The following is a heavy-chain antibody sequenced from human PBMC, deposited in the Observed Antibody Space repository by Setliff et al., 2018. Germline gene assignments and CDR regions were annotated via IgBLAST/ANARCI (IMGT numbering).Heavy chain of an antibody. Sequence: GGSLRLSCAASGFSFSDYYMMWIRQAPGKGLEWVSYISKDAYTIHYADSMKGRLTISRDNSKNSVFLQMNSLKTEDTAVYYRTRVPLGMIPLYYWGQGTLVTVSS. V-gene: IGHV3-11*01. J-gene: IGHJ4*02. CDR1: GFSFSDYY. D-gene: IGHD3-16*01. CDR2: ISKDAYTI. CDR3: TRVPLGMIPLYY.